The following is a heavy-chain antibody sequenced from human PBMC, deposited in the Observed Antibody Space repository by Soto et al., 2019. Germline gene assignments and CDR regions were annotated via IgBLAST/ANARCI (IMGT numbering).Heavy chain of an antibody. D-gene: IGHD1-26*01. CDR1: EFTFSRYG. Sequence: HPGGSLRLSCAASEFTFSRYGMNWVRQAPGKGLEWVSGISGSGDSTHYADFVKGRFTISRDNSENTLYLQMNSLRAEDTAVYYCAIDGWGGSYSESHASDIWGQGTMVTVSS. CDR2: ISGSGDST. CDR3: AIDGWGGSYSESHASDI. V-gene: IGHV3-23*01. J-gene: IGHJ3*02.